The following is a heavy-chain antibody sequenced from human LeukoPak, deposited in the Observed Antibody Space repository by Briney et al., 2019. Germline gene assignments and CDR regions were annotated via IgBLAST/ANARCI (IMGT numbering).Heavy chain of an antibody. V-gene: IGHV3-30*03. CDR1: GFTFSSHG. CDR2: ISYDGSNK. Sequence: GGSLRLSCAASGFTFSSHGMHWVRQAPGKGLEWVAVISYDGSNKYYADSVKGRFTISRDNSKNTLYLQMNSLRAEDTAVYYCATNSLYCGGDCYSFDYWGQGTLVTVSS. CDR3: ATNSLYCGGDCYSFDY. J-gene: IGHJ4*02. D-gene: IGHD2-21*02.